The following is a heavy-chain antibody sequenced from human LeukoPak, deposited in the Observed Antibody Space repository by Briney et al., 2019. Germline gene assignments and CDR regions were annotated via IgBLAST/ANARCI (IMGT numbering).Heavy chain of an antibody. Sequence: SVKVSCKASGGTFSSYAISWVRQAPGQGLEWMGGVIPIFGTANYAQEFQCRVTITADESTSTAYMELSSLKSEDTAVYYCASRRVVPAAMKAFDIWGQGTMVTVSS. D-gene: IGHD2-2*01. V-gene: IGHV1-69*13. CDR2: VIPIFGTA. J-gene: IGHJ3*02. CDR1: GGTFSSYA. CDR3: ASRRVVPAAMKAFDI.